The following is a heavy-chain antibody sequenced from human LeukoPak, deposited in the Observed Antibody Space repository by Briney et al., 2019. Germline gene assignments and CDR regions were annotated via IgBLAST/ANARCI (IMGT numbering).Heavy chain of an antibody. D-gene: IGHD6-19*01. J-gene: IGHJ4*02. CDR1: GGSISTTSYY. CDR3: ARLGRPVAGFDY. V-gene: IGHV4-39*01. Sequence: SETLSLTCTVSGGSISTTSYYWGWIRQPPGKGLEWIGSIYYSGTTYNNPSLKSRVTISVDTSKNQFSLKLSSVTAADTAIYYCARLGRPVAGFDYWGQGALVIVSS. CDR2: IYYSGTT.